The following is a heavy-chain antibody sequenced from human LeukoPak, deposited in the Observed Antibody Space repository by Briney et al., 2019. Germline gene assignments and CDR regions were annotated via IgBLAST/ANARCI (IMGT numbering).Heavy chain of an antibody. D-gene: IGHD2-8*01. CDR2: ISDSGDYT. V-gene: IGHV3-23*01. CDR1: GFTFSSYA. CDR3: AKDTSIGKYCTNGVCSPFDY. J-gene: IGHJ4*02. Sequence: GGSLRLSRAGSGFTFSSYAMSWVRQAPGQGLEWVSVISDSGDYTSYADSVGGRFTISRDNSRNTLYLQMISLRPEDTAVYYCAKDTSIGKYCTNGVCSPFDYWGQGTLVTVSS.